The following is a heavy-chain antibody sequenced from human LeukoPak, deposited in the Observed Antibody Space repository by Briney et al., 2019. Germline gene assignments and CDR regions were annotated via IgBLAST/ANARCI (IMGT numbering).Heavy chain of an antibody. J-gene: IGHJ5*02. D-gene: IGHD2-2*01. CDR3: ARQGVVVPAAILPAAWFDP. CDR1: GYSFTSYW. CDR2: IYPGDSDT. Sequence: GESLKISCKGSGYSFTSYWIGWVRQMPGKGLEWMGIIYPGDSDTRYSPSFQGQVTISADKSISTAYLQWSSLKASDTAMYYCARQGVVVPAAILPAAWFDPWGQGTLVTVSS. V-gene: IGHV5-51*01.